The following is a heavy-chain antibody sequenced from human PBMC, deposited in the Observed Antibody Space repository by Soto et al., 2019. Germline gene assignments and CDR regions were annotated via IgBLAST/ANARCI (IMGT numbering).Heavy chain of an antibody. J-gene: IGHJ6*02. CDR3: ARGKSPRIWGRLDV. V-gene: IGHV3-74*01. CDR2: INTDGTIT. Sequence: PVGSLRLSCAASGFTFSNYWMHWVRQAPGKGLVWVSRINTDGTITHYAASVKGRFTISRDNAKNTLYLQMNSLRAEDTAVFYCARGKSPRIWGRLDVCGQRTPVTVSS. D-gene: IGHD7-27*01. CDR1: GFTFSNYW.